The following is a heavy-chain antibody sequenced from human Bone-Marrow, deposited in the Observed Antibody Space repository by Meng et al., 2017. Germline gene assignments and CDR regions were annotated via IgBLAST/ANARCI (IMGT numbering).Heavy chain of an antibody. CDR2: IYYSGST. CDR3: ASRRGRGYCSGGSCYTIYYHYGMDV. V-gene: IGHV4-59*01. D-gene: IGHD2-15*01. CDR1: GGSISSYY. Sequence: SETLSLTCTVSGGSISSYYWSWIRQPPGKGLEWIGYIYYSGSTNYNPSLKSRVTISVDTSKNQFSLKLSSVTAADTAVYYCASRRGRGYCSGGSCYTIYYHYGMDVWGQGTTVTVSS. J-gene: IGHJ6*02.